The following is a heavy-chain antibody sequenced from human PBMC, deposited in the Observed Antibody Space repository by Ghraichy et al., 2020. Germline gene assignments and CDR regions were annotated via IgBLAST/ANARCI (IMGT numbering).Heavy chain of an antibody. Sequence: GGSLRLSCAASGFTFSSYAMSWVRQAPGKGLEWVSVISGSGGSTYYADSVKGRFTISRDNSKNTLYLQMNSLRAEDTAVYYCANFQWLRSMSYGIDYWGQGTLVTVSS. D-gene: IGHD5-12*01. J-gene: IGHJ4*02. CDR2: ISGSGGST. CDR1: GFTFSSYA. CDR3: ANFQWLRSMSYGIDY. V-gene: IGHV3-23*01.